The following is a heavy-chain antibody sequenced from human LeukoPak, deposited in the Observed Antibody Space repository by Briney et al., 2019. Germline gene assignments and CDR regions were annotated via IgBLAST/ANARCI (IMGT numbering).Heavy chain of an antibody. J-gene: IGHJ4*02. CDR2: MDHSGST. Sequence: SETLSLTCAVYGGSFSGYYWSWIRQPPGKGLEWIGEMDHSGSTNYNPSLKSRVTISVDTSKNQFSLKLSSVTAADTAVYYCAREYSGSYYVDYWGQGTLVTVSS. V-gene: IGHV4-34*01. CDR1: GGSFSGYY. D-gene: IGHD1-26*01. CDR3: AREYSGSYYVDY.